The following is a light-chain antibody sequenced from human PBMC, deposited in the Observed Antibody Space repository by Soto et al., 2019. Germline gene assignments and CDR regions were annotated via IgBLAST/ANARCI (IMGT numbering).Light chain of an antibody. CDR2: EVS. V-gene: IGLV2-14*01. J-gene: IGLJ2*01. Sequence: QSVLTQPASVSGSPGQSITISCTGTSSDVGAYNYVSWYQQYPGEAPKLIIYEVSNRPSGVSNRFSGSKSGNTASLTISGLQAEDEADYYCSSYTSSSTLEVVFGGGTKLTVL. CDR1: SSDVGAYNY. CDR3: SSYTSSSTLEVV.